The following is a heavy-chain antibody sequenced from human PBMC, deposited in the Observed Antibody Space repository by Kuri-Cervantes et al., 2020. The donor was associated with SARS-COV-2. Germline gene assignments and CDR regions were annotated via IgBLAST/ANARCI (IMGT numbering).Heavy chain of an antibody. CDR2: IVVGSGNP. CDR1: GFTFTSSA. Sequence: SVTVSCQASGFTFTSSAVQGVGQARGQRLEGIGWIVVGSGNPKYAQRFQERVTITRDMSTSTAYMELSSLRSEDTAVYYCAADPRAVVVPASRYYYGMDVWGQGTTVTVSS. D-gene: IGHD2-2*01. CDR3: AADPRAVVVPASRYYYGMDV. V-gene: IGHV1-58*01. J-gene: IGHJ6*02.